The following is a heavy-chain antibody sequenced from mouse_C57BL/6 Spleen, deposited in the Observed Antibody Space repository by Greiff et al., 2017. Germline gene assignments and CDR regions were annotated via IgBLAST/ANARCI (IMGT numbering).Heavy chain of an antibody. J-gene: IGHJ1*03. CDR3: ARRYYYGSSRYFDV. CDR2: ISDGGSYT. CDR1: GFTFSSYA. Sequence: EVKLVESGGGLVKPGGSLKLSCAASGFTFSSYAMSWVRQTPEKRLEWVATISDGGSYTYYPDNVKGRFTISRDNAKNNLYLQMSHLKSEVTAMYYGARRYYYGSSRYFDVWGTGTTVTVSS. V-gene: IGHV5-4*03. D-gene: IGHD1-1*01.